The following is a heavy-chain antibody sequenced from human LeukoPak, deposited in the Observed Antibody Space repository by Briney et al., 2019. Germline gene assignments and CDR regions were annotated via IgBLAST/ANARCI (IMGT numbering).Heavy chain of an antibody. J-gene: IGHJ4*02. D-gene: IGHD3-22*01. V-gene: IGHV3-7*03. CDR3: ATSSDSSGND. CDR2: IKGDGSYK. Sequence: GGSLRLSCAASGFTFSNYWMSWVRQAPGRGLEWVANIKGDGSYKYYVDSVKGRFTISRDNAKSSLYLQMNTLRAEDTAVYYCATSSDSSGNDWGQGTLVTVSS. CDR1: GFTFSNYW.